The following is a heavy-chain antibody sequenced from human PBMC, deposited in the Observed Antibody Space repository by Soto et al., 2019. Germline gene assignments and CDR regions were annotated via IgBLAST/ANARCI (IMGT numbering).Heavy chain of an antibody. CDR1: GYTFTSYA. CDR2: INAGNGNT. V-gene: IGHV1-3*01. J-gene: IGHJ4*02. Sequence: QVQLVQSGAEVKKPGASVKVSCKASGYTFTSYAIHWVRQAPGQRLEWMGWINAGNGNTKYSQKFQGRVTITTDTSASTAYMELSSLRSEYTAVYYCAREYSSSSGRSFDYWGQGTLITVSS. D-gene: IGHD6-6*01. CDR3: AREYSSSSGRSFDY.